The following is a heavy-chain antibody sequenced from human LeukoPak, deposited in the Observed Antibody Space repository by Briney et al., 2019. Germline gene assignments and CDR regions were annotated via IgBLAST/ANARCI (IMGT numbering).Heavy chain of an antibody. CDR3: ARDLEYSGSGSYGGY. J-gene: IGHJ4*02. V-gene: IGHV3-74*03. D-gene: IGHD3-10*01. Sequence: GGSLRLSCAASGFTFSYYWMHWVRHAPGKGLVWVSRINGDGSSTMYADSVKGRFTISKDNARNTLYLQMNSLRAEDTAVYHCARDLEYSGSGSYGGYWGQGTLVTVSS. CDR1: GFTFSYYW. CDR2: INGDGSST.